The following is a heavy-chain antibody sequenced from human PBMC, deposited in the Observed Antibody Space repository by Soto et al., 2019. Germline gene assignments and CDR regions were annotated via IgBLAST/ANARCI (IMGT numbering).Heavy chain of an antibody. D-gene: IGHD3-9*01. CDR1: GFTFTSYG. Sequence: QTGGSLRLSCTASGFTFTSYGMGWVRQAPGKGLQWVSTIRGDGGQTHYTDSVKGRFSISRDNSKNTVYLQMDSLRAEDTAMYFRARDVGLDSDDFFAYWGQGTQVTVSS. J-gene: IGHJ4*02. CDR3: ARDVGLDSDDFFAY. CDR2: IRGDGGQT. V-gene: IGHV3-23*01.